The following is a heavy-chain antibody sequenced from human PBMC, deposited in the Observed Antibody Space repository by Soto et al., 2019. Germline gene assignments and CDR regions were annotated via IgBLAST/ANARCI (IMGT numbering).Heavy chain of an antibody. CDR2: INPYNGDK. J-gene: IGHJ6*02. Sequence: ASVKVSCKGSGYTFTTYGITWVRQAPGQGLEWMGWINPYNGDKNYAQKFCGRVTMTTDTSTSTAYMEVRSLTSDDTAVYYCSRARFYDILNGPKDYYYGMDVWGQGTTVTVSS. D-gene: IGHD3-9*01. CDR3: SRARFYDILNGPKDYYYGMDV. CDR1: GYTFTTYG. V-gene: IGHV1-18*01.